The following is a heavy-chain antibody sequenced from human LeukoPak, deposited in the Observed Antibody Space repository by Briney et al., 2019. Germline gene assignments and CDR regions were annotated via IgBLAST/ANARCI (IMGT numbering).Heavy chain of an antibody. CDR2: IYTSGST. CDR1: GGSISSYY. CDR3: ARRGGGATLDYYYYYMDV. Sequence: SETLSLTCTVSGGSISSYYWSWLRQPPGKGLEWLGYIYTSGSTNYNPSLKSRVTISVDTSKNQFSLKLSSVTAADTAVYYCARRGGGATLDYYYYYMDVWGKGTTVTVSS. D-gene: IGHD1-26*01. J-gene: IGHJ6*03. V-gene: IGHV4-4*09.